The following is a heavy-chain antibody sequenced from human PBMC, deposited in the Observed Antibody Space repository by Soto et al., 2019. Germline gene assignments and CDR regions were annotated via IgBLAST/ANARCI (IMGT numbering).Heavy chain of an antibody. CDR3: ARAIAVSDSE. Sequence: GGSLRLSCAASGFTLSSYWMSWVRQAPGKGLEWVANINQDGSEKYYVVSVKGRFTISRDNAKNSLYLQMNSLRAEDTAVYYCARAIAVSDSEWGQGTLVTVSS. CDR2: INQDGSEK. D-gene: IGHD6-19*01. J-gene: IGHJ4*02. V-gene: IGHV3-7*05. CDR1: GFTLSSYW.